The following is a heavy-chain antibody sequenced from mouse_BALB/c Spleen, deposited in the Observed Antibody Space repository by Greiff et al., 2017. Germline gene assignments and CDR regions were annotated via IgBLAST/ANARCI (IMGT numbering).Heavy chain of an antibody. CDR1: GFNIKDTY. CDR2: IDPANGNT. CDR3: ARSRYDEGLAY. Sequence: GQLKESGAELVKPGASVKLSCTASGFNIKDTYMHWVKQRPEQGLEWIGRIDPANGNTKYDPKFQGKATITADTSSNTAYLQLSSLTSEDTAVYYCARSRYDEGLAYWGQGTLVTVSA. D-gene: IGHD2-14*01. V-gene: IGHV14-3*02. J-gene: IGHJ3*01.